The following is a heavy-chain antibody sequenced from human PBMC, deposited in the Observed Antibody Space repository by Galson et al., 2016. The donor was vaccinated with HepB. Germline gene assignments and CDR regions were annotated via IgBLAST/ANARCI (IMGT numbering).Heavy chain of an antibody. CDR3: TVAASYDFWSGYYVLDP. Sequence: SLRLSCAASGFSFSHAWMHWVRQAPGKGLEWVGRIKSKTDGGTTDYAAPVKGRFAISRDNSKDTLYLQMNRLKTEDTGVYYCTVAASYDFWSGYYVLDPWGQGTLVTVSS. J-gene: IGHJ5*02. D-gene: IGHD3-3*01. CDR2: IKSKTDGGTT. V-gene: IGHV3-15*07. CDR1: GFSFSHAW.